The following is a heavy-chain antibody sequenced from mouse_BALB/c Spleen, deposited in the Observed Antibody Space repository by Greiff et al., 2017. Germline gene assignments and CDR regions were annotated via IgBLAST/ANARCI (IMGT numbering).Heavy chain of an antibody. D-gene: IGHD2-3*01. CDR1: GFSLTSYG. CDR2: IWAGGST. CDR3: ARESPFYDGNYLY. V-gene: IGHV2-9*02. J-gene: IGHJ2*01. Sequence: QVQLQQSGPGLVQPSQSLSITCTVSGFSLTSYGVHWVRQPPGKGLEWLGVIWAGGSTNYNSALMSRLSISKDNSKSQVFLKMNSLQTDDTAMYYCARESPFYDGNYLYWGQGTTLTVSS.